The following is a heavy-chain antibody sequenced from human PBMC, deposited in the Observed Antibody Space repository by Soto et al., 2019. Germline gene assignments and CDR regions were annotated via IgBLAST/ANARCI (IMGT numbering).Heavy chain of an antibody. V-gene: IGHV1-58*01. J-gene: IGHJ4*02. Sequence: ASVKVSCKASGFTFTSSAVQWVRQARGQRLEWIGWIVVGSGNTNYAQKFQERVTITRDISTSTAYMELSSLRSEDTAVYYCAAGYYDSSGYYGFDYWGQGTMVTVYS. CDR1: GFTFTSSA. CDR2: IVVGSGNT. D-gene: IGHD3-22*01. CDR3: AAGYYDSSGYYGFDY.